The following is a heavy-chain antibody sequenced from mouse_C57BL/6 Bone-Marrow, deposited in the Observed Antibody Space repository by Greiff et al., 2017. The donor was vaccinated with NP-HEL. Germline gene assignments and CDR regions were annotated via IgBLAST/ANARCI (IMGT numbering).Heavy chain of an antibody. CDR2: IYPRSGNT. CDR3: ARFDYYAMDY. Sequence: VKLQESEAELARPGASVKLSCKASGYTFTSYGISWVKQRTGQGLEWIGEIYPRSGNTYYNEKFKGKATLTADKSSSTAYMELRSLTSEDSAVYFCARFDYYAMDYWGQGTSVTVSS. CDR1: GYTFTSYG. V-gene: IGHV1-81*01. J-gene: IGHJ4*01.